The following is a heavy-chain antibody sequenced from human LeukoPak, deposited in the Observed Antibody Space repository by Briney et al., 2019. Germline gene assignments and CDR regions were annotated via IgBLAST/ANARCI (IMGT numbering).Heavy chain of an antibody. CDR1: GFTLSSYA. J-gene: IGHJ4*02. D-gene: IGHD1-26*01. CDR3: ANPELLSAIWDY. CDR2: ISGSGGST. V-gene: IGHV3-23*01. Sequence: GGSLRLSCAASGFTLSSYAMSWVRQAPGKGLEWVSAISGSGGSTYYADSVKGRFTISRDNSKNTLYLQMNSLRAEDTAVYYCANPELLSAIWDYWGQGTPVTVSS.